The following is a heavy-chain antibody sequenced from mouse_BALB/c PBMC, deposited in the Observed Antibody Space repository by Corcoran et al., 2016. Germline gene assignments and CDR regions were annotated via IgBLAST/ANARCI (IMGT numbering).Heavy chain of an antibody. D-gene: IGHD2-10*02. V-gene: IGHV14-3*02. CDR3: ARKYGKGIYFDY. CDR2: IDPANGNT. Sequence: EVQLQQSGAELVKPGASVKLSCTASGFNIKDTYMHWVKQRPERGLEWIGRIDPANGNTKYDPKFQGKATITADTSSNTAYLQLSSLTSEDTAVYYCARKYGKGIYFDYWGQGTTLTVSS. J-gene: IGHJ2*01. CDR1: GFNIKDTY.